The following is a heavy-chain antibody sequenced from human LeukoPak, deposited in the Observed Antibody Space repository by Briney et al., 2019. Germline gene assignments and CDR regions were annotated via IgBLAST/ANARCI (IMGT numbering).Heavy chain of an antibody. D-gene: IGHD3-10*01. CDR1: GFTFSDHL. CDR3: AKDTSGYYGSGSYYLITGYFDY. CDR2: ISGSGGST. Sequence: GGSLRLSCVASGFTFSDHLMDWVRQAPGKGLEWVSAISGSGGSTYYADSVKGRFTISRDNSKNTLYLQMNSLRAEDTAVYYCAKDTSGYYGSGSYYLITGYFDYWGQGTLVTVSS. V-gene: IGHV3-23*01. J-gene: IGHJ4*02.